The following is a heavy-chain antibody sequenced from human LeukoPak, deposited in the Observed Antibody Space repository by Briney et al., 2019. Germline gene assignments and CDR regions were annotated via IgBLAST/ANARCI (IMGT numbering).Heavy chain of an antibody. Sequence: GASVKVSCTTSGYTFTSYLITWVRQAPGQGLEWMGWISPYNGNTNYLQKYQGRVTMSTDTSTTTAYMDLRNLKFDDTAVYYCARAVDYHDSSGYSYPIDHWGQGALVTVSS. D-gene: IGHD3-22*01. J-gene: IGHJ4*02. CDR3: ARAVDYHDSSGYSYPIDH. V-gene: IGHV1-18*01. CDR2: ISPYNGNT. CDR1: GYTFTSYL.